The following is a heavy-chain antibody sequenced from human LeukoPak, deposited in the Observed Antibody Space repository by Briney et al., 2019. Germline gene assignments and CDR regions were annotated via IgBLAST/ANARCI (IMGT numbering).Heavy chain of an antibody. J-gene: IGHJ4*02. Sequence: GGSLRLSCGASGFTFSTTWMHWVRQAPGKGLEWVSSISSSSSYIYYADSVKGRFTISRDNAKNSLYLQMNSLRAEDTAVYYCAKERINYYDTSGLGYWGQGTLVTVSS. CDR2: ISSSSSYI. V-gene: IGHV3-21*01. CDR3: AKERINYYDTSGLGY. CDR1: GFTFSTTW. D-gene: IGHD3-22*01.